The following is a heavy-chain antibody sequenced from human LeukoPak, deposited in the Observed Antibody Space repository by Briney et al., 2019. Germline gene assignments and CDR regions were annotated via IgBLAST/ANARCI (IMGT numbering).Heavy chain of an antibody. J-gene: IGHJ4*02. V-gene: IGHV3-48*03. CDR1: GFTFSSYE. CDR3: ARDRSLDY. Sequence: GGSLRLSCAASGFTFSSYEMIWVRQAPGKGLEWISYISSSSTIYYADSVKGRFTISRDNAKNSLFLQMNSLRAEDTAVYYCARDRSLDYWGQGTLVTVSS. CDR2: ISSSSTI.